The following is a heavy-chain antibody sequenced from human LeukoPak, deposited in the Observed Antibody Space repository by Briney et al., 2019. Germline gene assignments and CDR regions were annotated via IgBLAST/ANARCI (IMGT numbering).Heavy chain of an antibody. CDR3: AVLFYYDSVRYYFDY. CDR2: INHSGST. D-gene: IGHD3-22*01. J-gene: IGHJ4*02. Sequence: SETLSLTCAVYGGSFSGYYWSWIRQPPGKGLEWIGEINHSGSTNYNPSLKSRVTISVDTSKNQFSLKLSSVTAADTAVYYCAVLFYYDSVRYYFDYWGQGTLVTVSS. CDR1: GGSFSGYY. V-gene: IGHV4-34*01.